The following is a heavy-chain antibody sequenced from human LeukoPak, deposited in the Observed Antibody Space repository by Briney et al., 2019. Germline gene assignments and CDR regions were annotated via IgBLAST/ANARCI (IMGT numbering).Heavy chain of an antibody. D-gene: IGHD7-27*01. V-gene: IGHV4-59*01. CDR1: GGSIRSFF. J-gene: IGHJ4*02. CDR2: IYHTGST. CDR3: ARAPHWDRPFDY. Sequence: SETLSLTCTVSGGSIRSFFWSWLRQPPGKPLEWLGHIYHTGSTNYNPSLKSRVTISVDTSKNQFSLKLNSVTAADTAVYYCARAPHWDRPFDYWGQGILVTVSS.